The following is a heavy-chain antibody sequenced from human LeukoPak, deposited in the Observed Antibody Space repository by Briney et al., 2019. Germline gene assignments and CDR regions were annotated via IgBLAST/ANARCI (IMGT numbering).Heavy chain of an antibody. CDR1: GFTFISYA. Sequence: PGGSLRLSCAASGFTFISYAMSWVRQAPGKGLEWVSAISGSGGSIYYADSVKGRFTVSRDNSKNTLYLQMNTLRAEDTAVYYCAKDLITMVRGSAMDVWGQGTTVTVSS. CDR3: AKDLITMVRGSAMDV. D-gene: IGHD3-10*01. CDR2: ISGSGGSI. J-gene: IGHJ6*02. V-gene: IGHV3-23*01.